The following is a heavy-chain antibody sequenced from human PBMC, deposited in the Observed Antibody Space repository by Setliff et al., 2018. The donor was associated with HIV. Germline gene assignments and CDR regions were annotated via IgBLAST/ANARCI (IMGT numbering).Heavy chain of an antibody. D-gene: IGHD1-26*01. CDR1: GDTFTTYD. CDR2: MNTNSGNT. Sequence: ASVKVSCKASGDTFTTYDINWVRQATGQGPEWIGWMNTNSGNTGYAQKFQVRVTMTRNTSISTAYMELSSLRSEDTAVYYCARYRPNRPQNAFDIWGQGTMVTVSS. J-gene: IGHJ3*02. CDR3: ARYRPNRPQNAFDI. V-gene: IGHV1-8*02.